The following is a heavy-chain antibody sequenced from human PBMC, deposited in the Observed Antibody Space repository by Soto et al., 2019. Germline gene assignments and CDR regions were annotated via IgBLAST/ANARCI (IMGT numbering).Heavy chain of an antibody. CDR1: GYTFTSYG. CDR2: ISAYNGNT. CDR3: ARDPTAVAGTRRLGRAADY. Sequence: QVQLVQSGAEVKKPGASVKVSCKASGYTFTSYGISWVRQAPGQGLEWMGWISAYNGNTNYAQKLQGRVTMTTDTSTSTAYMELRSLRSDDTAVNYCARDPTAVAGTRRLGRAADYWGQGTLVTVSS. V-gene: IGHV1-18*01. D-gene: IGHD6-19*01. J-gene: IGHJ4*02.